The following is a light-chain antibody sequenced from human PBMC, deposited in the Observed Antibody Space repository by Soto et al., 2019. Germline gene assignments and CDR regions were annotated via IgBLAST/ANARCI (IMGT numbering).Light chain of an antibody. J-gene: IGKJ5*01. V-gene: IGKV3-20*01. CDR3: QQYGSSPIP. CDR1: QSVSSSY. Sequence: EDGCTQSPGGPSLAPGERATRSCRVSQSVSSSYFAWYQQKPGQAPRLLIYGASSRATGIPDRFSGSGSGTDFTLTISRLEPEDFALYYCQQYGSSPIPFGQRTRPAI. CDR2: GAS.